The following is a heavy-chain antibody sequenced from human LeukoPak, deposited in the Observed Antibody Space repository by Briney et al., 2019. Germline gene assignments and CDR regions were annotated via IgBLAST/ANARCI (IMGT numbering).Heavy chain of an antibody. CDR3: ARGVLLWFGESRGYYFDY. Sequence: SETLSLTCTVSGGSISSYYWSWIRQPAGKGLEWIGRIYTSGSTNYNPSLKSRVTMSVDTSKNQFSLKLSSVTAADTAVYYCARGVLLWFGESRGYYFDYWGQGTLVTVSS. CDR2: IYTSGST. D-gene: IGHD3-10*01. V-gene: IGHV4-4*07. J-gene: IGHJ4*02. CDR1: GGSISSYY.